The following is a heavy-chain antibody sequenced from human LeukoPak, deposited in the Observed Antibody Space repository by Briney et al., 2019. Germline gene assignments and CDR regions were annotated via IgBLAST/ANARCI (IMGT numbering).Heavy chain of an antibody. J-gene: IGHJ5*02. CDR2: IYYTGNT. V-gene: IGHV4-38-2*02. D-gene: IGHD3-16*01. Sequence: SETLSLTCSVSGDSITGYYWGWIRQPPGKGLEWIGNIYYTGNTYYNSSLKSRVTISLDTSKNQFSLNLTSVTAADTAVYYCARFTPQGYGWGGYNRFDPWGQGTLVTVSS. CDR1: GDSITGYY. CDR3: ARFTPQGYGWGGYNRFDP.